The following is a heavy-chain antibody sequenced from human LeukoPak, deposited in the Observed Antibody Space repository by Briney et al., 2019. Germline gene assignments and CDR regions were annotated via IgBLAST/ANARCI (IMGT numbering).Heavy chain of an antibody. J-gene: IGHJ3*02. V-gene: IGHV3-11*01. Sequence: PGGSLRLSCAASGFTFSDYYMSWIRQAPGKGLEGVSYISSSGSTIYYADSVKGRSTISRDNAKNSLYLQMNSLGAEDTAVYYCATSGSSWLRGLLAIWGQGTMVTVSS. D-gene: IGHD6-13*01. CDR1: GFTFSDYY. CDR3: ATSGSSWLRGLLAI. CDR2: ISSSGSTI.